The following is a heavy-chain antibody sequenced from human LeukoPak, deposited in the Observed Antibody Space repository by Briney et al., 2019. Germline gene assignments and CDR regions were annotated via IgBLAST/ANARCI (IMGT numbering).Heavy chain of an antibody. V-gene: IGHV3-21*05. D-gene: IGHD6-13*01. CDR2: ISSSSSYK. J-gene: IGHJ4*02. Sequence: GGSLRLSCAASGFTFSSYSMNWVRQAPGKGLEWVSYISSSSSYKYYAASLKGRFTISRDNAKNSLYLQMNSLRAEDTAVYYCARRNRIAAAGTDYWGQGTLVTVSS. CDR3: ARRNRIAAAGTDY. CDR1: GFTFSSYS.